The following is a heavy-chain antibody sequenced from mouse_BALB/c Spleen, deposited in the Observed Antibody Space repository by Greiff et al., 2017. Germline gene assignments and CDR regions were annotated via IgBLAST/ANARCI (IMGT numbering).Heavy chain of an antibody. J-gene: IGHJ1*01. V-gene: IGHV5-17*02. CDR3: ARYWDGYFDV. CDR2: ISSGSSTI. D-gene: IGHD4-1*01. CDR1: GFTFSSFG. Sequence: EVKLVESGGGLVQPGGSRKLSCAASGFTFSSFGMHWVRQAPEKGLEWVAYISSGSSTIYYADTVKGRFTISRDNPKNTLFLQMTSLRSEDTAMYYCARYWDGYFDVWGAGTTVTVSS.